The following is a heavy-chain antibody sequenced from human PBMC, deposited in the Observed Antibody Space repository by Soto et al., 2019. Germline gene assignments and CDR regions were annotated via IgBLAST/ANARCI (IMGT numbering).Heavy chain of an antibody. J-gene: IGHJ4*02. CDR2: ISSSSSTI. Sequence: EVQLVESGGGLVQPGGSLRLSCAASGFTFSSYSMNWVRQAPGKGLEWVSYISSSSSTIYYADSVKGRFTISRDNAKNSLYLQMNSLRDEDTAVYYCARGSLWFGELHFDYWGQGTLVTVSS. D-gene: IGHD3-10*01. V-gene: IGHV3-48*02. CDR1: GFTFSSYS. CDR3: ARGSLWFGELHFDY.